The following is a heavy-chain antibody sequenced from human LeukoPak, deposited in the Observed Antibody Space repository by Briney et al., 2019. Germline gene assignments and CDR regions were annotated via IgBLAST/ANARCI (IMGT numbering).Heavy chain of an antibody. CDR1: GGSFSGYY. V-gene: IGHV4-34*01. D-gene: IGHD2-15*01. CDR3: ARGLVVDAFDI. J-gene: IGHJ3*02. Sequence: TSETLSLXCAVYGGSFSGYYWSWIRPPPGKGLEWIGEINHSGSTNYNPSLKSRVTISVDTSKNQFSLKLGSVTAADTAVYYCARGLVVDAFDIWGQGTMVTVSS. CDR2: INHSGST.